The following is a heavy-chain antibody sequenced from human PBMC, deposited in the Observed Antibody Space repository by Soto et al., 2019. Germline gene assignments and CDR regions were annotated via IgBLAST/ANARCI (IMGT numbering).Heavy chain of an antibody. CDR2: INPNSGGT. V-gene: IGHV1-2*02. CDR1: GYTFTGYY. Sequence: ASVKVSCKASGYTFTGYYMHWVRQAPGQGLEWMGWINPNSGGTNYARKFQGRVTMTRDTSISTAYMELSRLRSDDTAVYYCARTRIVVVAATRNWFDPWGQGTLVTVSS. J-gene: IGHJ5*02. CDR3: ARTRIVVVAATRNWFDP. D-gene: IGHD2-15*01.